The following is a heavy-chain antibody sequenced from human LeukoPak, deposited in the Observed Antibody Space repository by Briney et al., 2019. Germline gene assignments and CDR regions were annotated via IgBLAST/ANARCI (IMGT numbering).Heavy chain of an antibody. D-gene: IGHD3-3*01. J-gene: IGHJ3*02. CDR1: GGSISSNSCY. CDR3: ASGYYDFWSGPSARRAFDI. V-gene: IGHV4-61*01. CDR2: IYYSGST. Sequence: SETLSLTCTVSGGSISSNSCYWSWIRQPPGKGLEWIGYIYYSGSTNYNPSLKSRVTISVDTSKNQFSLKLSSVTAADTAVYYCASGYYDFWSGPSARRAFDIWGQGTMVTVSS.